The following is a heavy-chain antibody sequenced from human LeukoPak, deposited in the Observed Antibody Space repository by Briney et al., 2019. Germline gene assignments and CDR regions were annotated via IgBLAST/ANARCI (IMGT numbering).Heavy chain of an antibody. CDR2: IYYSGST. D-gene: IGHD2-15*01. Sequence: PSETLSLTCTVSGGSISTYYWSWIRQPPGKGLEWIGYIYYSGSTNYSPSLKSRVTISVDTSKNQFSLKLSSVTAADTAVYYCARHSGYCSGGSCYSFDYWGQGTLVTVSS. J-gene: IGHJ4*02. V-gene: IGHV4-59*08. CDR1: GGSISTYY. CDR3: ARHSGYCSGGSCYSFDY.